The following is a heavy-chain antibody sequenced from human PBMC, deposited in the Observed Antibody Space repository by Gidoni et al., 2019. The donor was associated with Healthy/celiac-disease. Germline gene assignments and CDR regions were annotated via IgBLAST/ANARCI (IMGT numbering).Heavy chain of an antibody. CDR1: GFPFSMYE. V-gene: IGHV3-48*03. CDR3: ARDPQGQISGNAFDI. CDR2: ISTSGSTI. J-gene: IGHJ3*02. Sequence: EVQLVESGGGLVQPGGSLRRSCAASGFPFSMYEMNGVRQAPGKGLEWVSYISTSGSTIYYADSVKGRFTISRDNSKNSLYLQMNSLRAEDTAVYYCARDPQGQISGNAFDIWGQGTMVTVSS.